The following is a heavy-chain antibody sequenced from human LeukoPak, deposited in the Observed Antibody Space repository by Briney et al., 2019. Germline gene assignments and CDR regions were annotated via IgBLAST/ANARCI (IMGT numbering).Heavy chain of an antibody. J-gene: IGHJ4*02. CDR2: INHTGST. CDR3: ARERPRFCSGGACYYSDY. D-gene: IGHD2-15*01. Sequence: SETLSLTCAVYGVSFSGYYWSWIRQPPGKGLEWIGEINHTGSTSPNPSLKSRVSISIDTSKDQFSLKLSSVTAADTAVYYCARERPRFCSGGACYYSDYWGQGTLVTVSS. V-gene: IGHV4-34*01. CDR1: GVSFSGYY.